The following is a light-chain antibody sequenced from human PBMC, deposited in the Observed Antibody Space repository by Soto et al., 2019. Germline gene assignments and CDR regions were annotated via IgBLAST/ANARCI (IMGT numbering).Light chain of an antibody. CDR1: QSVSSSY. Sequence: EIVLTQSPGTLSLSPGERATLSCRASQSVSSSYLAWYQHKPDQAPRLLIYGASSRATGIPGRFSGSGSGTDVTLTISRLEPADFSVYYCQQYCSSSHTFGQGTKLDIK. CDR3: QQYCSSSHT. J-gene: IGKJ2*01. CDR2: GAS. V-gene: IGKV3-20*01.